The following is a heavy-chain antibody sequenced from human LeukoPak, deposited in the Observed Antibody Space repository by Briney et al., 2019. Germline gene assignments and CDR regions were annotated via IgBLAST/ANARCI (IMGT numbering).Heavy chain of an antibody. V-gene: IGHV4-59*11. Sequence: SETLSLTCTVSGVSISSLHWAWIRQPPGKGLEWIGYVYYSDNANNNPSLKSRVTISVDTSKNQFSLKLSSVTAADTAVYYCAGMRTTVIGAFDIWGQGTMVTVSS. D-gene: IGHD4-17*01. CDR2: VYYSDNA. CDR3: AGMRTTVIGAFDI. CDR1: GVSISSLH. J-gene: IGHJ3*02.